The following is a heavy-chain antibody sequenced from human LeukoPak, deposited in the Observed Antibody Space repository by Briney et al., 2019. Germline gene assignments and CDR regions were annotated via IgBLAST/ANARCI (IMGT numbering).Heavy chain of an antibody. CDR1: GGSISSGGYC. V-gene: IGHV4-31*03. Sequence: SETLSLTCTVSGGSISSGGYCWSWIRQHPGKGLEWIGYIYYSGSTYYNPSLKSRVTISVDTSKNQFSLKLSSVTAADTAVYYCARVGGDWFDPWGQGTLVTVSS. D-gene: IGHD1-26*01. CDR2: IYYSGST. CDR3: ARVGGDWFDP. J-gene: IGHJ5*02.